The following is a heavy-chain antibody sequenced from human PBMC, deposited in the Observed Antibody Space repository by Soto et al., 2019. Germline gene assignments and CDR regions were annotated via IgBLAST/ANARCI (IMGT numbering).Heavy chain of an antibody. Sequence: SGPTLVNPTQTLPLTGTFSGFSLSTRGVGVGWIRQSPGKALEWLAVIYWDDDKRYSPSLKSRLSITKDTSKNQVVLTMTNMDPVDTATYYCARARIVGANDYYYGMDVWGQGT. J-gene: IGHJ6*02. CDR2: IYWDDDK. CDR3: ARARIVGANDYYYGMDV. D-gene: IGHD1-26*01. CDR1: GFSLSTRGVG. V-gene: IGHV2-5*02.